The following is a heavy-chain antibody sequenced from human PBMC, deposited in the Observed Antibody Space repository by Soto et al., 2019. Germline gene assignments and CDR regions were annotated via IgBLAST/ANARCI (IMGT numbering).Heavy chain of an antibody. CDR2: INAGNGNT. CDR1: EYTFTSYA. Sequence: ASVKVCCKASEYTFTSYAMHWVRQAPGQRLEWMGWINAGNGNTKYSQKFQGRVTITRDTSASTAYMELSSLRSEVTAVYYCARAVAVPPDFDYWGQGTLVTVSS. J-gene: IGHJ4*02. D-gene: IGHD6-19*01. CDR3: ARAVAVPPDFDY. V-gene: IGHV1-3*01.